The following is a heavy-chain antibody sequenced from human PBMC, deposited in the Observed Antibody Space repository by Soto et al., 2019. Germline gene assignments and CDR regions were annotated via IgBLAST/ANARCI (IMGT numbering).Heavy chain of an antibody. J-gene: IGHJ3*02. CDR3: ARDSCSGGSCYGLHAFDI. CDR1: GYTFTGYH. D-gene: IGHD2-15*01. Sequence: ASVKVSCKASGYTFTGYHMHWVRQAPGQGLEWMGWINPNSGGTNYAQKFQGWVTMTRDTSISTAYMELSRLRSDDTAVYYCARDSCSGGSCYGLHAFDIWGQGTMVTVSS. CDR2: INPNSGGT. V-gene: IGHV1-2*04.